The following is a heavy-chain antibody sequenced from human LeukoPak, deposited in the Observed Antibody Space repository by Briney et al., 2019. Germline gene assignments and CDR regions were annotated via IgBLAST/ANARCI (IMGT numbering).Heavy chain of an antibody. D-gene: IGHD2-8*01. Sequence: GASVKVSCKTSGYSENFYGITWVRQVAGQGIEWMGWISAQHGQTEYAPNSQDRVTMTTDTYTNTAYMELRSLRSDDTAVYYCAGSLGYCTSNVCYLKYWGQGTLVTVSS. CDR1: GYSENFYG. V-gene: IGHV1-18*01. J-gene: IGHJ4*02. CDR2: ISAQHGQT. CDR3: AGSLGYCTSNVCYLKY.